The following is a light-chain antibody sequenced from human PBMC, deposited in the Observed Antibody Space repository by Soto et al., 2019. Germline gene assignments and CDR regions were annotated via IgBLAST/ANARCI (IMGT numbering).Light chain of an antibody. J-gene: IGLJ2*01. CDR3: SSNAGSNNRVV. Sequence: QSALTQPPSASGSPGQSVTISCTGTSSDVGGYNYVSWYQQHPGKAPKLMIYEVSKRPSGVPDRFSGSKSGNTASLSVSGLQAEDEADYYCSSNAGSNNRVVFGGGTKVTVL. CDR2: EVS. V-gene: IGLV2-8*01. CDR1: SSDVGGYNY.